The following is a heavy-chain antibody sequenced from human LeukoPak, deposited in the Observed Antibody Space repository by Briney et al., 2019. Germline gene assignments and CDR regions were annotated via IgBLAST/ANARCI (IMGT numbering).Heavy chain of an antibody. D-gene: IGHD2-15*01. CDR1: GFTFSTFG. CDR3: ANRPGGPYCSGGSCYPHAFDI. J-gene: IGHJ3*02. Sequence: PGGSLRLSCAASGFTFSTFGMHWVRQAPGKGLEWVAFIRYDGSNKYYADSVKGRFTISRDNSKNTLYLQMNSLRAEDTAVYYCANRPGGPYCSGGSCYPHAFDIWGQGTMVTVSS. V-gene: IGHV3-30*02. CDR2: IRYDGSNK.